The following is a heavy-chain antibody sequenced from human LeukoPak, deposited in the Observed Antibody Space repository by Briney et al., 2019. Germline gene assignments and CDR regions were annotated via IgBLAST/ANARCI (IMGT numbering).Heavy chain of an antibody. CDR2: VYYSGST. D-gene: IGHD5-24*01. Sequence: TSETLSLTCTVSGGSISTYYWSWIRQPPGKGLEWIGYVYYSGSTNYNPSLKSRVTISVDTSKNQFSLKLSSVTAADTAVYFCARTPRNAYNSAYSYGMDVWGQGTTVTVSS. J-gene: IGHJ6*02. CDR1: GGSISTYY. CDR3: ARTPRNAYNSAYSYGMDV. V-gene: IGHV4-59*01.